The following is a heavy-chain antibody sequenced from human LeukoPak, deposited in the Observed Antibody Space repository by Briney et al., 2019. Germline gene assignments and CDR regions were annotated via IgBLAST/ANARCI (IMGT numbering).Heavy chain of an antibody. J-gene: IGHJ6*03. CDR1: GFTFSTYV. CDR3: ARVRGVGAGVVYYYYYMDV. CDR2: ISTSGGDT. D-gene: IGHD1-26*01. V-gene: IGHV3-21*04. Sequence: GGSLRLSCAASGFTFSTYVMSWVRQAPGKGLEWVSSISTSGGDTSYADSVKGRFTVSRDNAKNSLYLQMNSLRAEDTALYYCARVRGVGAGVVYYYYYMDVWGKGTTVTVSS.